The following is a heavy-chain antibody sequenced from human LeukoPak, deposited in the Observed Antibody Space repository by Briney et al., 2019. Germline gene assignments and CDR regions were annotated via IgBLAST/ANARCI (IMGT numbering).Heavy chain of an antibody. CDR1: GDSVSSNSVT. J-gene: IGHJ5*02. D-gene: IGHD2-2*01. CDR2: TYYRSTWYN. CDR3: ARRLTQYDCFDP. V-gene: IGHV6-1*01. Sequence: SQTLSLTRAISGDSVSSNSVTWNWIRQSPSRGLEWLGRTYYRSTWYNDYAVSVRGRITVNPDTSKNQFSLHPNSVTPEDTAVYYCARRLTQYDCFDPWGQGILVTVPS.